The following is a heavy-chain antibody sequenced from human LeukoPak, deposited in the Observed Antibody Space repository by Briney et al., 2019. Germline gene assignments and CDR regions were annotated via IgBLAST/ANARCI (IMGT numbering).Heavy chain of an antibody. CDR1: GYTFTDYY. CDR3: ARGAYCSGGSCYSGY. Sequence: GASVKVSCKASGYTFTDYYIHWVRQAAGQGLEWMGWINPNSGDTDYAQKFQGRVTMTKDTSTSTAYMELRSLRSDDTAVYYCARGAYCSGGSCYSGYWGQGTLVTVSS. V-gene: IGHV1-2*02. D-gene: IGHD2-15*01. J-gene: IGHJ4*02. CDR2: INPNSGDT.